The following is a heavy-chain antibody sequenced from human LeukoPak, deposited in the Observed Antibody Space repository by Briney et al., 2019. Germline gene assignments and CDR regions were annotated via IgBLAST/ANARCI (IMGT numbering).Heavy chain of an antibody. D-gene: IGHD2-15*01. CDR1: GGSISRGTYY. Sequence: SETLSLTCTVSGGSISRGTYYWSWIRQPAGKGLEWIGRIYTSGSTNYNPSLKSRVTISVDTSKNQFSLKLSSVTAADTAVYYCARESSGVAVDYWGQGTLVTVSS. V-gene: IGHV4-61*02. J-gene: IGHJ4*02. CDR2: IYTSGST. CDR3: ARESSGVAVDY.